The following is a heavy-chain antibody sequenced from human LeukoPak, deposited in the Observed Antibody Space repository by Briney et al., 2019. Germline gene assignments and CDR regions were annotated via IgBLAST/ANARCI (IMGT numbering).Heavy chain of an antibody. Sequence: PSETLSLTCTVSGGSISSSSYYWGWIRQPPGKGLEWIGSIYYSGSTYYNPSLKSRVTISVDTSKNQFSLELSSVTAADTAVYYCARGSYETKYYFDYWGQGTLVTVSS. D-gene: IGHD5-18*01. J-gene: IGHJ4*02. CDR3: ARGSYETKYYFDY. CDR1: GGSISSSSYY. CDR2: IYYSGST. V-gene: IGHV4-39*07.